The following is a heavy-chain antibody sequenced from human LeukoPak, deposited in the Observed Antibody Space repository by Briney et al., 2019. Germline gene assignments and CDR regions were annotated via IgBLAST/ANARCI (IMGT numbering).Heavy chain of an antibody. CDR3: ARDQGCSSTNCCSLFFHY. J-gene: IGHJ4*02. CDR1: GFTFSTYG. CDR2: IWYDGSNK. V-gene: IGHV3-33*01. D-gene: IGHD2-2*01. Sequence: PGGSLRLSCAASGFTFSTYGMHWVRQAPGKGLEWVALIWYDGSNKYYADSVKGRFTISRDNSKNTLYLQMNSLRAEDTAVYYCARDQGCSSTNCCSLFFHYWGQGTLVTVSS.